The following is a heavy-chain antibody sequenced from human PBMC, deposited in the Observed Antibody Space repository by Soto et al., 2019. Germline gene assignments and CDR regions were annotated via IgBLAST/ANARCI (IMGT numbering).Heavy chain of an antibody. V-gene: IGHV3-11*06. D-gene: IGHD1-26*01. CDR3: AREWELLPIGS. J-gene: IGHJ4*02. CDR2: ISSSSSYT. Sequence: GGSLRLSCAASGFTFSDYYMSWIRQAPGKGLEWVSYISSSSSYTNYADSVKGRFTISRDNAKNSLYLQMNSLRAEDTAVYYCAREWELLPIGSWGQGTLVTVSS. CDR1: GFTFSDYY.